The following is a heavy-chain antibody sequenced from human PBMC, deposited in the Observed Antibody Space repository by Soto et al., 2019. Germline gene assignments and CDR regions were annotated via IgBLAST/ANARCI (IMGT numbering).Heavy chain of an antibody. CDR3: ARGSPRVSTYYYDSSGYDY. V-gene: IGHV4-34*01. Sequence: SETLSLTCAVYGGSFSGYYWSWIRQHPGKGLEWIGEINHSGSTNYNPSLKSRVTISVDTSKNQFSLKLSSVTAADTAVYYCARGSPRVSTYYYDSSGYDYWGQGTLVTVSS. CDR2: INHSGST. J-gene: IGHJ4*02. D-gene: IGHD3-22*01. CDR1: GGSFSGYY.